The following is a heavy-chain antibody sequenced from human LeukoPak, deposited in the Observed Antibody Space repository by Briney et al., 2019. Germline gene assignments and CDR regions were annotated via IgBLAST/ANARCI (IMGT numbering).Heavy chain of an antibody. D-gene: IGHD2-15*01. CDR3: ARGGGSCDY. CDR1: GFTFSSYS. V-gene: IGHV3-21*01. Sequence: KSGGSLRLSCAASGFTFSSYSMNWARQAPGKGLEWVSSISSSSSYIYYADSVKGRFTISRDNAKNSLYLQMNSLRAEDTAVYYCARGGGSCDYWGQGTLVTVSS. J-gene: IGHJ4*02. CDR2: ISSSSSYI.